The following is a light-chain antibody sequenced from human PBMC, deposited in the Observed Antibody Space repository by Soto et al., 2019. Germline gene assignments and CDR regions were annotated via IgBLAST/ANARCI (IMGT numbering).Light chain of an antibody. CDR2: LTS. V-gene: IGKV3-11*01. J-gene: IGKJ1*01. CDR1: QAVNTR. Sequence: EIVLTQSPATLSSFPGDRATLSCRASQAVNTRLAWYQHKPGQAPRLLIYLTSNRAAGIPARFSGSGSETDFTLTSSDVEPEDFAVYYCHQRQSWPRTFGQGTKVDIK. CDR3: HQRQSWPRT.